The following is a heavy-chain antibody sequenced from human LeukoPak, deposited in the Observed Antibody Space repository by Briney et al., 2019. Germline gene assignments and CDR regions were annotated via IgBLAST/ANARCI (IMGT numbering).Heavy chain of an antibody. CDR1: GYTFTGYY. CDR3: ARIYSSGWLSRDY. Sequence: ASVKVSCKASGYTFTGYYMHWVRQAPGQGLEWMGWINPNSGGTNYAQKFQGRVTMTRNTSISTAYMELSSLRSEDTAVYYCARIYSSGWLSRDYWGQGTLVTVSS. CDR2: INPNSGGT. V-gene: IGHV1-2*02. D-gene: IGHD6-19*01. J-gene: IGHJ4*02.